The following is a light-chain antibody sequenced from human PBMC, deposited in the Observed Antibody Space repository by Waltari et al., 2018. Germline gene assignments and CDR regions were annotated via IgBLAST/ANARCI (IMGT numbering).Light chain of an antibody. Sequence: EIMLTQSPGTLSLSPGERATLSCRASQSISRYLAWYQHKPGQAPRLLIYGASSRATGIPDRFSGSGSGTDFSLTISRLEPEDFAVYYCQQYGSLPATFGQGTKVEIK. CDR3: QQYGSLPAT. CDR2: GAS. J-gene: IGKJ1*01. CDR1: QSISRY. V-gene: IGKV3-20*01.